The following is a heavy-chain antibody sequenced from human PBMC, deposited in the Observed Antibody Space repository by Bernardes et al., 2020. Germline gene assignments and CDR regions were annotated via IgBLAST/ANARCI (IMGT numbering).Heavy chain of an antibody. Sequence: GGSLILSCAVSGFTFPSTAMSWVRQAPGQGLEWVSTTSASGGSTYYADSVKGRFTISRDNSKNTLFLQMNSLRAEDTAVYYCAREGLYSNNLNNWFDPWGQGTLVTVSS. D-gene: IGHD6-13*01. J-gene: IGHJ5*02. CDR2: TSASGGST. CDR1: GFTFPSTA. V-gene: IGHV3-23*01. CDR3: AREGLYSNNLNNWFDP.